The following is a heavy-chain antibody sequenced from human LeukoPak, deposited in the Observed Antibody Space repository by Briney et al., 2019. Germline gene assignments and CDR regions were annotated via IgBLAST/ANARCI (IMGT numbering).Heavy chain of an antibody. J-gene: IGHJ4*02. D-gene: IGHD2-21*02. V-gene: IGHV3-23*01. CDR1: GFTFSSYG. CDR2: ISGSGGST. CDR3: AKETHVMTARDLDC. Sequence: PGRSLRLSCAASGFTFSSYGMSWVRQAPGKGLEWVSAISGSGGSTYYADSVKGRFTISRDNSKNTLYLQMNSLRDEDTAVYYCAKETHVMTARDLDCWGQGTLVTVSS.